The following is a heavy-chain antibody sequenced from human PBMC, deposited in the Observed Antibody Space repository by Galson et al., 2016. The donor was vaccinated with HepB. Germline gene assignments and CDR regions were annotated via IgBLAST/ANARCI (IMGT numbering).Heavy chain of an antibody. CDR2: ISTRSSYI. CDR3: ARTLPRAGAFDI. CDR1: GFTFSISS. V-gene: IGHV3-21*01. J-gene: IGHJ3*02. Sequence: SLRLSCAASGFTFSISSMNWVRQAPGKGLEWVSSISTRSSYIHYADSVKGRFTISRDNAKNSLYLQMNSLRAEDTAVYYCARTLPRAGAFDIWGQGTMVTVSS.